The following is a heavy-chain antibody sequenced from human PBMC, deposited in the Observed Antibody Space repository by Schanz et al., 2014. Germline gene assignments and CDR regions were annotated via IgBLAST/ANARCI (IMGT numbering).Heavy chain of an antibody. CDR2: INPIGGST. J-gene: IGHJ4*02. V-gene: IGHV1-46*01. Sequence: QVHLVQSGAEVHKPGASLKISCKASGYTFTNFFLHWVRQAPGQGLEWMGIINPIGGSTTYAQKFQGRVTITADRSTSTAYMELSSLRSEDTAVYYCARGYGDSPTDFWGQGTLVTVSS. D-gene: IGHD4-17*01. CDR1: GYTFTNFF. CDR3: ARGYGDSPTDF.